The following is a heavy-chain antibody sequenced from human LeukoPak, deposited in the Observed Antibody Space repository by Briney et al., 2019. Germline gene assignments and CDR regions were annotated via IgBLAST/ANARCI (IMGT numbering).Heavy chain of an antibody. J-gene: IGHJ4*02. V-gene: IGHV1-2*02. CDR1: GYTFTGYY. D-gene: IGHD3-10*01. Sequence: ASVKVSCKASGYTFTGYYMHWVRQAPGQGLEWMGLINPYYGGTKSSQNFQGRVIMTRDTSISTAYMGLERMRFDDTAVYYCARDSGEVPDYWGQGTLVTVSS. CDR3: ARDSGEVPDY. CDR2: INPYYGGT.